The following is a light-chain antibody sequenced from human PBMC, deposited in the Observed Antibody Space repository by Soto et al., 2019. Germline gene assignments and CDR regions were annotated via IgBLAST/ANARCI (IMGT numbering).Light chain of an antibody. V-gene: IGLV2-14*03. CDR3: SSYTTSNTRQIV. CDR2: DVS. Sequence: QSVLTQPASVSGSPGQSITISCTGTSSDVGGYNYVSWYQHHPGKAPKLMIFDVSNRPSGVSNRFSGSKSGNTASLTISVLQPEDEADYYCSSYTTSNTRQIVFGTGTKVTV. CDR1: SSDVGGYNY. J-gene: IGLJ1*01.